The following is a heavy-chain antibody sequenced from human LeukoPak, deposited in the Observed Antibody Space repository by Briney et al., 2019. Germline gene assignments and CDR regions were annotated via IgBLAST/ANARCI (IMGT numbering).Heavy chain of an antibody. CDR1: GDSVSSYY. CDR2: IHYSGST. Sequence: SETLSLTCNVSGDSVSSYYWNWIRQPPGKGLEWIAYIHYSGSTNYNPSLRSRVTISVDTSKNQFSLKLSSVTAADTAVYYCAGNSAWSYGNQPSWGQGTLVTVS. D-gene: IGHD3-10*01. J-gene: IGHJ4*02. V-gene: IGHV4-59*08. CDR3: AGNSAWSYGNQPS.